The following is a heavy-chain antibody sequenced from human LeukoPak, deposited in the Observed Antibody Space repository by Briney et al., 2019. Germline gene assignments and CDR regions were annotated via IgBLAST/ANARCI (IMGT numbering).Heavy chain of an antibody. J-gene: IGHJ3*02. CDR1: GYTFTSYY. D-gene: IGHD2/OR15-2a*01. CDR3: ARDRVLSDNAFDI. V-gene: IGHV1-46*01. Sequence: ASVKVSCKASGYTFTSYYMHWVRQAPGQGLEWMGLINPTGGSTSYAQKFQGRVTMTRDMSTSTVYMELSSLRSEDTAVYYCARDRVLSDNAFDIWGQGTMVTVSS. CDR2: INPTGGST.